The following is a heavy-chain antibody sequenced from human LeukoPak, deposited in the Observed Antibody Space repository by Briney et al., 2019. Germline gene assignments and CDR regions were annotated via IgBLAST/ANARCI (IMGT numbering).Heavy chain of an antibody. CDR2: IYTSGST. V-gene: IGHV4-4*07. CDR3: ARGPSGGATGDDAFDI. Sequence: SETLSLTCTVSGGSISSYYWSWIRQPAGKGLEWIGRIYTSGSTNYNPSLKSRVTMSVDTSKNQFSLKLSSVTAADTAVYYCARGPSGGATGDDAFDIWGQGTMVTVSS. J-gene: IGHJ3*02. CDR1: GGSISSYY. D-gene: IGHD1-26*01.